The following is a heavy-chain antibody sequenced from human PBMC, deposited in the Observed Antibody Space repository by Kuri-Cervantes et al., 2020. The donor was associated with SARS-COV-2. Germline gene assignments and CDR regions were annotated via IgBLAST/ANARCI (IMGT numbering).Heavy chain of an antibody. Sequence: GGSLRLSCAASGFTFSSYSMNWVRQAPGKGLEWVSSISSSSSYIYYADSVKGRFTISRDNAKDSLYLQMNSLGAEDTAVYYCARDERYCSGGSCYSEAGNWFDPWGQGTLVTVSS. CDR2: ISSSSSYI. V-gene: IGHV3-21*01. D-gene: IGHD2-15*01. CDR3: ARDERYCSGGSCYSEAGNWFDP. J-gene: IGHJ5*02. CDR1: GFTFSSYS.